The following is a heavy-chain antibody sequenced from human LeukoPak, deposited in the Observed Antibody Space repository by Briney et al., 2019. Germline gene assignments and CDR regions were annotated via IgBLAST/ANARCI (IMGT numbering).Heavy chain of an antibody. V-gene: IGHV3-11*01. CDR3: APTCSGGTCYLFDY. CDR1: GFTFSDYY. CDR2: ISSSGSTI. D-gene: IGHD2-15*01. J-gene: IGHJ4*02. Sequence: GGSLRLSCAASGFTFSDYYMSWIRQAPGKGLEWVSYISSSGSTIYYADSVKGRFTISRDNAKNSLYLQMNSLRAEDTAVYYCAPTCSGGTCYLFDYWGQGTLVTVSS.